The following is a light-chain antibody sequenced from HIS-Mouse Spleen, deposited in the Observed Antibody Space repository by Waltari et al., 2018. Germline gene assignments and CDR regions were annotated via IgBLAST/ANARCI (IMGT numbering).Light chain of an antibody. V-gene: IGLV1-51*01. CDR1: SSNIGHNY. Sequence: QSVLTQPPSVSAAPGQKVTISCSGSSSNIGHNYVSWYQQLPGTAPKLLVYDNKKRPSGLPDRFAGSKSGRSATLCSTGLQTGDEADYYCGTWDSSLSAWVFGGGTKLTVL. CDR3: GTWDSSLSAWV. CDR2: DNK. J-gene: IGLJ3*02.